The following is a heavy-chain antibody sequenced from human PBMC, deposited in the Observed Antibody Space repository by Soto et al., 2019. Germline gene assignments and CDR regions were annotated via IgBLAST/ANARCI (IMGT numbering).Heavy chain of an antibody. CDR3: ARDKITAFFDY. Sequence: SETLSLTCTVSGGSISSGGYYWSWMRQHTGKGLEWIGYNNYSRSTYYNPSLNSRVTISVDTSKTQFSLKLRSVTAAATAVYYCARDKITAFFDYWGQGTLVTVSS. CDR1: GGSISSGGYY. J-gene: IGHJ4*02. D-gene: IGHD3-10*01. CDR2: NNYSRST. V-gene: IGHV4-31*03.